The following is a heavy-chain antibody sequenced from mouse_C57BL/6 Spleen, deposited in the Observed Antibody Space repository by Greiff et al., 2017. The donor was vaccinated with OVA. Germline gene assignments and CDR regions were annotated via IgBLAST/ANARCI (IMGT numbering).Heavy chain of an antibody. CDR2: ISDGGSYT. CDR1: GFTFRSYA. V-gene: IGHV5-4*01. D-gene: IGHD1-1*01. Sequence: EVQRVESGGGLVKPGGSLKLSCAASGFTFRSYAMSWVRQTPEQRLEWVATISDGGSYTYYPDNVKGRFTITRDNATNHLYLQMSNLTSEDTAMYYCARDYYGSNYFDYWGQGTTLTVSS. J-gene: IGHJ2*01. CDR3: ARDYYGSNYFDY.